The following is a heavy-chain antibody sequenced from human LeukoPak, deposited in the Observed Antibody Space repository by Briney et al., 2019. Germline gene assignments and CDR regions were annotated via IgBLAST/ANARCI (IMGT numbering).Heavy chain of an antibody. CDR3: ARHGLSSDMDV. Sequence: GESLRISCKGFGYSFISDWITWVRQMPGKGLEWMGTIDPSDSYTDYSPSFQGHVTISADKSISTAYLQWSSLKASDTAMYYCARHGLSSDMDVWGQGTTVTVSS. V-gene: IGHV5-10-1*01. D-gene: IGHD3-10*01. CDR1: GYSFISDW. J-gene: IGHJ6*02. CDR2: IDPSDSYT.